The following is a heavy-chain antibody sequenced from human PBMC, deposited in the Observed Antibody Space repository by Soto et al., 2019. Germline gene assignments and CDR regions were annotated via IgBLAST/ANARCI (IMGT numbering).Heavy chain of an antibody. J-gene: IGHJ6*03. Sequence: TVSGGSISSGGYYWSWIRQHPGKGLEWIGYIYYSGSTYYNPSLKSRVTISVDTSKNQFSLKLSSVTAADTAVYYCARDSSDLVAATPTRYYYYYYMDVWGKGTTVTVSS. CDR3: ARDSSDLVAATPTRYYYYYYMDV. D-gene: IGHD2-15*01. V-gene: IGHV4-31*02. CDR2: IYYSGST. CDR1: GGSISSGGYY.